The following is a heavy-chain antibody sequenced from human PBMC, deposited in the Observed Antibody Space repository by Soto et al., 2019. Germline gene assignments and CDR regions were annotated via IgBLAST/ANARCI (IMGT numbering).Heavy chain of an antibody. CDR3: ARMTFDDYFDY. V-gene: IGHV4-59*01. J-gene: IGHJ4*02. CDR1: GGSISSYY. D-gene: IGHD2-21*02. Sequence: PSETLSLACTVSGGSISSYYWSWIRRPPGKGLEWIGYIYYSGSTNYNPSLKSRVTISVDTSKNQFSLKLSSVTAADTAVYYCARMTFDDYFDYWGQGTLVTVSS. CDR2: IYYSGST.